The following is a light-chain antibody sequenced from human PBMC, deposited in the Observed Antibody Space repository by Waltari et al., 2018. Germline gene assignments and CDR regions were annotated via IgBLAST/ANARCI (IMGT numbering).Light chain of an antibody. CDR1: QSICSN. CDR2: YAS. Sequence: EIVLTQSPDFQSVTPKEKVTITCRASQSICSNLHWYQQKPDQSPKLLIKYASQSISGVPSRCTGSGSGTDFNLTINSLEAEDGAAYYCHQSRSLPWTFGQGTKVEIK. CDR3: HQSRSLPWT. J-gene: IGKJ1*01. V-gene: IGKV6D-21*02.